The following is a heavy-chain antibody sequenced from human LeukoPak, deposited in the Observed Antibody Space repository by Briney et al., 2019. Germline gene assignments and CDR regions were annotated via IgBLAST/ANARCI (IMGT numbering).Heavy chain of an antibody. CDR1: GFTFSSYG. CDR2: IRYGGSNK. CDR3: AKDAYDYVVIGYNWFDP. V-gene: IGHV3-30*02. J-gene: IGHJ5*02. D-gene: IGHD3-16*01. Sequence: AGGSLRLSCAASGFTFSSYGMHWVRQAPGKGLEWVAFIRYGGSNKYYADSVKGRFTISRDNSKNTLYLQMNSLRAEDTAVYYCAKDAYDYVVIGYNWFDPWGQGTPVTVSS.